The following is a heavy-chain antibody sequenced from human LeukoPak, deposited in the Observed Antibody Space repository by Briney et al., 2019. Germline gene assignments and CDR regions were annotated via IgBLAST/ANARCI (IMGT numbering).Heavy chain of an antibody. D-gene: IGHD3-10*01. V-gene: IGHV4-39*07. Sequence: SETLSLTCTVSGGSISSGDYYWSWIRQPPGKGLEWIGEINHSGSTNYNPSLKSRVTISVDTSKNQFSLKLSSVTAADTAVYYCARGYGSGRYCRYWGQGTLVTVSS. CDR2: INHSGST. CDR3: ARGYGSGRYCRY. CDR1: GGSISSGDYY. J-gene: IGHJ4*02.